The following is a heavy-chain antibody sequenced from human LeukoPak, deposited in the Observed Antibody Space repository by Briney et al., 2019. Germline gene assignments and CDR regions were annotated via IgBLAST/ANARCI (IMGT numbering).Heavy chain of an antibody. J-gene: IGHJ4*02. CDR3: ADGIDGAVGFFDY. CDR2: IIPILGIA. CDR1: GGTFSSYA. D-gene: IGHD1-26*01. Sequence: GASVKVSCKASGGTFSSYAISWVRQAPGQGLEWMGRIIPILGIANYAQKFQGRVTITADKSTSTAYMELSSLRSGDTAVYYCADGIDGAVGFFDYWGQGTLVTVSS. V-gene: IGHV1-69*04.